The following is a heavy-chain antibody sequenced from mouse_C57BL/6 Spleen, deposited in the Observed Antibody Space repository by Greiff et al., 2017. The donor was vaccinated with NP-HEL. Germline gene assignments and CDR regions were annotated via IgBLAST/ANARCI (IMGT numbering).Heavy chain of an antibody. CDR3: TRSYYYGSSYDAMDY. CDR2: IDPETGGT. D-gene: IGHD1-1*01. V-gene: IGHV1-15*01. Sequence: VHLVESGAELVRPGASVTLSCKASGYTFTDYEMHWVKQTPVHGLEWIGAIDPETGGTAYNQKFKGKAILTADKSSSTAYMELRSLTSEDSAVYYCTRSYYYGSSYDAMDYWGQGTSVTVSS. J-gene: IGHJ4*01. CDR1: GYTFTDYE.